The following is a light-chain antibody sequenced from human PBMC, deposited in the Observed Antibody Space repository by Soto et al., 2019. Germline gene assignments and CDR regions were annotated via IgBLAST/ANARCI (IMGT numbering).Light chain of an antibody. Sequence: DIQMTQSPSTVSASVGDRVAITCRASQSISTSLAWYQQKPGKAPRLLIYRASSLEEGVPSRFSGSGSGTAFSLTTAGLQSDDFATYYCQQYAAHSQVTFGQGTKLEI. CDR3: QQYAAHSQVT. V-gene: IGKV1-5*03. CDR2: RAS. J-gene: IGKJ2*01. CDR1: QSISTS.